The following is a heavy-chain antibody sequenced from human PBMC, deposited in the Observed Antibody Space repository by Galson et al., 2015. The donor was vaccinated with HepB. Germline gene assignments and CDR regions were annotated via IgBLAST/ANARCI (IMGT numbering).Heavy chain of an antibody. CDR2: IKQDGSEK. J-gene: IGHJ3*02. CDR1: GFTISSYW. Sequence: SLRLSCAASGFTISSYWMNWVRQAPGKGLEWVAHIKQDGSEKYYVDSVKGRFTISRDNAKSSLYLQMNSLRAEDTAVYFCARALLYGAFDIWGQGTVVTVSS. CDR3: ARALLYGAFDI. D-gene: IGHD3-3*01. V-gene: IGHV3-7*01.